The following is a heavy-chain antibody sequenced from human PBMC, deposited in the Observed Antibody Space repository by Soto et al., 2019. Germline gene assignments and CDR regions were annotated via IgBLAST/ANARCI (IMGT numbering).Heavy chain of an antibody. CDR1: GGPVSRGAYY. J-gene: IGHJ5*02. CDR2: VYYSGST. Sequence: SENPFPTRSVSGGPVSRGAYYWILIRQPPGKGLEWIGYVYYSGSTSYNPSLETGVTISVDTSKNQFSLKLTSVTPADTAIYYCARVKRSTSRLDPWGQGTLVT. D-gene: IGHD1-26*01. V-gene: IGHV4-61*08. CDR3: ARVKRSTSRLDP.